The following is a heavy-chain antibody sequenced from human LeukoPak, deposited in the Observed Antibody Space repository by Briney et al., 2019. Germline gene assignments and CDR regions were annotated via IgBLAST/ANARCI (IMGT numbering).Heavy chain of an antibody. D-gene: IGHD1-1*01. Sequence: GGSLRLSCAASGFTFSSYSMNWVRQAPGKGLEWVPSISTSSSYIHYADSVKGRFTISRDNAKNSLYLQMNSLRAEDTAVYYCARVNWNYFDYWGQGTLVTVSS. CDR1: GFTFSSYS. V-gene: IGHV3-21*01. CDR3: ARVNWNYFDY. CDR2: ISTSSSYI. J-gene: IGHJ4*02.